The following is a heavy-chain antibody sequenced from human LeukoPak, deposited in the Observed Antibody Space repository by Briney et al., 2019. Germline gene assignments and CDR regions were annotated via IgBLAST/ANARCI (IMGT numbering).Heavy chain of an antibody. CDR3: ARGTPGPNWFDP. Sequence: SETLSLTCTVSGGSISSHYWSWIRHPPGKGLEWIGYIYYSGSTNYNPSLKSRVTISVDTSKNQFSLKLSSVTAADTAVYYCARGTPGPNWFDPWGQGTLVTVSS. D-gene: IGHD2-2*01. J-gene: IGHJ5*02. V-gene: IGHV4-59*11. CDR2: IYYSGST. CDR1: GGSISSHY.